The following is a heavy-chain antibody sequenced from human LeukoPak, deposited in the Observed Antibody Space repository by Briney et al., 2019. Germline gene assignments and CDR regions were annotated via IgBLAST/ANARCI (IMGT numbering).Heavy chain of an antibody. CDR3: ASYFSDYGGHYF. V-gene: IGHV4-34*01. CDR2: TYHSGST. J-gene: IGHJ4*02. Sequence: GSLRLSCAASRFTFSSYGMHWIRQSPGKGLEWIGETYHSGSTNYNSSLKSRVTISLDTSKNQFSLKLSSVTAADTALYFCASYFSDYGGHYFWGQGTLVTVSS. D-gene: IGHD4-23*01. CDR1: RFTFSSYG.